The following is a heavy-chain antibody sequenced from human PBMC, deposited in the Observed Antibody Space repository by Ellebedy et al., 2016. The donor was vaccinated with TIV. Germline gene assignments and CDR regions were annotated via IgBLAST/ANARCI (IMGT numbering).Heavy chain of an antibody. J-gene: IGHJ4*02. CDR2: INGNAVST. CDR3: SRGIAAVMY. D-gene: IGHD6-13*01. Sequence: PGGSLRLSCAASGFTFSSYAMSWVRQAPGQGLEWVSGINGNAVSTAYADSVKGRFTISRDNAKNSLYLQMNSLRAEDTAVYYCSRGIAAVMYWGQGTLVTVSS. CDR1: GFTFSSYA. V-gene: IGHV3-23*01.